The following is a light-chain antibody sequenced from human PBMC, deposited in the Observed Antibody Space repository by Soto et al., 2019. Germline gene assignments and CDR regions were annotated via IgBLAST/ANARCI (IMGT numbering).Light chain of an antibody. CDR1: QSLSSY. Sequence: EIVLTQSPATLSLSPGERATLSCRASQSLSSYLAWYQQKPGQAPRLLIYDASNRATGIPARFSGSGSGTDFTLTIISLGPEDFAVYYCQQRSNWPTFGPATKVDIK. CDR3: QQRSNWPT. V-gene: IGKV3-11*01. J-gene: IGKJ3*01. CDR2: DAS.